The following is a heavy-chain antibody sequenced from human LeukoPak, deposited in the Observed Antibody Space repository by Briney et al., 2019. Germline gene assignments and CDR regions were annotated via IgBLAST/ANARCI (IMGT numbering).Heavy chain of an antibody. CDR1: GFTFSSYG. Sequence: HTGGSLRLSCAPSGFTFSSYGMHWVRQAPGKGLEWVAFIQFDGSDEHYADSVKGRFTISIDNSQDTLYLQMNSLRAEDTAVYYCAKDLKLAPFDYWGQGTLVTVSS. CDR2: IQFDGSDE. J-gene: IGHJ4*02. CDR3: AKDLKLAPFDY. V-gene: IGHV3-30*02.